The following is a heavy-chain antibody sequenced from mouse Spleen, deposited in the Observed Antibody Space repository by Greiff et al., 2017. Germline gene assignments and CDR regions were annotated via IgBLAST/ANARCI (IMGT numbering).Heavy chain of an antibody. J-gene: IGHJ1*03. CDR3: AKNANWDGYWYVDV. V-gene: IGHV2-5*01. CDR1: GFSLTSYG. CDR2: IWRGGST. D-gene: IGHD4-1*01. Sequence: VQLKESGPGLVQSSQSLSITCTVSGFSLTSYGVHWVRQSPGKGLEWLGVIWRGGSTDYNAAFMSRLSITKDKSKSQVLLKMNRLQADDDAKYDSAKNANWDGYWYVDVWGTGTTVTVSS.